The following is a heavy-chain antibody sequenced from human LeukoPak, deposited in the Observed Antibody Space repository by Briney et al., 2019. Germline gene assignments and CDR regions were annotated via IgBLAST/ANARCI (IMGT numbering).Heavy chain of an antibody. CDR1: GYSFTSYW. Sequence: GESLKISCKGSGYSFTSYWIGWVRQMPGKGLEWMGIIYPGDSDTRYSPSFQGQVTISADKSISTAYLQWSSLKASDTAMYYCARHGYSSSFFAFGWFDPWGQRTLVTVSS. D-gene: IGHD6-13*01. V-gene: IGHV5-51*01. J-gene: IGHJ5*02. CDR2: IYPGDSDT. CDR3: ARHGYSSSFFAFGWFDP.